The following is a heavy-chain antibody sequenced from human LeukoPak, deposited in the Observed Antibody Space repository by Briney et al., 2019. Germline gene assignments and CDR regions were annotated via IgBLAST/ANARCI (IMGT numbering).Heavy chain of an antibody. CDR1: GFTFSSYA. Sequence: PGGSLRLSCAASGFTFSSYAMSWVRQAPGKGLEWVSAISGSGGSTYYADSVKGRFTISRDNSKNTLYLQMNSLRAEDTAVYYCAKDCQDSGSYSLFLDYWGQGTLVTVSS. CDR3: AKDCQDSGSYSLFLDY. CDR2: ISGSGGST. V-gene: IGHV3-23*01. D-gene: IGHD1-26*01. J-gene: IGHJ4*02.